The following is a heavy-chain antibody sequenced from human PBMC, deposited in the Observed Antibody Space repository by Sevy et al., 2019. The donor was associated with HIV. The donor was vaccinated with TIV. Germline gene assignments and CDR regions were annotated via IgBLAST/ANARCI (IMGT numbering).Heavy chain of an antibody. J-gene: IGHJ4*02. V-gene: IGHV3-7*01. CDR1: GFTFSTYW. CDR3: ARYSSGWYYYFDY. Sequence: GGSLRLSCAASGFTFSTYWMSWVRQAPGKGLEWVGNIKPDGSERYYVDSVKGRFTISRDNARNSLYLQMNSPRAEDTAVYYCARYSSGWYYYFDYWGQGTLVTVSS. D-gene: IGHD6-19*01. CDR2: IKPDGSER.